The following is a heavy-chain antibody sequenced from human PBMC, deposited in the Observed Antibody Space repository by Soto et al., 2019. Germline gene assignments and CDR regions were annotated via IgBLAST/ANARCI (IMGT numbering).Heavy chain of an antibody. CDR1: GFTFSRNW. J-gene: IGHJ5*02. V-gene: IGHV3-7*01. Sequence: EVQLVESGGGLVQPGGSLTLSCAASGFTFSRNWMSWVRQAPGKGLEWVANIKEDGSAKYYADAVKGRFTLPRDNVENSLYLQMNSLRAEDTAVYYCARDGDGYPAWGQGTLVTVSS. CDR2: IKEDGSAK. D-gene: IGHD1-1*01. CDR3: ARDGDGYPA.